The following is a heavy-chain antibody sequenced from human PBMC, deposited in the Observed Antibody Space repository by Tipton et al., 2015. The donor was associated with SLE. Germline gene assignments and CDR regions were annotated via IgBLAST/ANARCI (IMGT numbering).Heavy chain of an antibody. J-gene: IGHJ4*02. V-gene: IGHV4-34*01. D-gene: IGHD1-26*01. Sequence: TLSLTCAVYGGSFSGYYWSWIRQPPGKGLEWIGEINHSESTNYNPSLKSRVTISVDTSKNQFSLKLSSVTAADTAVYYCARAPLGSVPLDYWGQGTLVTVSS. CDR1: GGSFSGYY. CDR2: INHSEST. CDR3: ARAPLGSVPLDY.